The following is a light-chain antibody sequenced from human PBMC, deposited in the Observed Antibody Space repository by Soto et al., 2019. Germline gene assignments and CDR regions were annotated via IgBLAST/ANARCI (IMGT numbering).Light chain of an antibody. Sequence: QSVLTQPRSVSGSPGQSVTISCTGTSSDVGAYNFVSWYQQQPGKAPKVMIYDVSKRPSGVPDRFSGSKSGNTASLTISGLHAEDEADYYCSSYAGSNNPYVFGTGTKVTVL. CDR3: SSYAGSNNPYV. CDR2: DVS. CDR1: SSDVGAYNF. V-gene: IGLV2-11*01. J-gene: IGLJ1*01.